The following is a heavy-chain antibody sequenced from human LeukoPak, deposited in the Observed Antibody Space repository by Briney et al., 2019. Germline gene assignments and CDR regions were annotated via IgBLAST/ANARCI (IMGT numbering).Heavy chain of an antibody. CDR3: ANQRAGYGDYLGQRDY. D-gene: IGHD4-17*01. CDR1: GFTFSSYA. Sequence: GGSLRLSCAAPGFTFSSYAMSWVRQAPGKGLEWVSAISGSGGSTYYADSVKGRFTISRDNSKNTLYLQMNSLRAEDTAVYYCANQRAGYGDYLGQRDYWGQGTLVTVSS. J-gene: IGHJ4*02. V-gene: IGHV3-23*01. CDR2: ISGSGGST.